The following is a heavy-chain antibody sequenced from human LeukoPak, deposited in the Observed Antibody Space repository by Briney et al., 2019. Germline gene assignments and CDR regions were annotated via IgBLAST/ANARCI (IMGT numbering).Heavy chain of an antibody. V-gene: IGHV3-23*01. Sequence: GGSLRLSCAASGFTFSSYPMSWVRQAPGKGLEWVSAINSDGGTYYADSVKGRFTISRDSSKNTLYLQMNSLRAEDTAVYYCATREVITAAGTLQHWGQGTLATASS. D-gene: IGHD6-13*01. CDR1: GFTFSSYP. J-gene: IGHJ1*01. CDR2: INSDGGT. CDR3: ATREVITAAGTLQH.